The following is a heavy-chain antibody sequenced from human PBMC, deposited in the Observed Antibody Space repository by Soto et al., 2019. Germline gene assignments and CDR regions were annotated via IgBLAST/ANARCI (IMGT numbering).Heavy chain of an antibody. J-gene: IGHJ5*02. CDR2: ISAYNGNT. CDR1: GYTFTSYG. V-gene: IGHV1-18*01. CDR3: ARDLSIVVVVAATAGGFDP. D-gene: IGHD2-15*01. Sequence: QVQLVQSGAEVKKPGASVKVSCKASGYTFTSYGISWVRQAPGQGLEWMGWISAYNGNTNDAQKLQGRVTMTTDTSTSTAYMELRSLSSDDTAVYYCARDLSIVVVVAATAGGFDPWGQGTLVTVSS.